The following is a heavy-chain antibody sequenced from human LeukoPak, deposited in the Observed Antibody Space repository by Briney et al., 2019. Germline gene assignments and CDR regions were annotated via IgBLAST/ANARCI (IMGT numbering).Heavy chain of an antibody. CDR1: GFTFSSYV. V-gene: IGHV3-23*01. Sequence: GGSLRLSCAASGFTFSSYVMSWVRQAPGKGLEWVAALTSSSDTTYYADSVKGRFTISRDNSKDTLYLQMNSLRAEDTAVYYCAKGGLLSGFGYWGQGTLVTVSS. J-gene: IGHJ4*02. CDR2: LTSSSDTT. D-gene: IGHD2/OR15-2a*01. CDR3: AKGGLLSGFGY.